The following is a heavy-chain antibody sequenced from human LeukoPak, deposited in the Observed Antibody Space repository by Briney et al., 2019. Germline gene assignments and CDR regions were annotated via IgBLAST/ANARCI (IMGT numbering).Heavy chain of an antibody. D-gene: IGHD3-22*01. J-gene: IGHJ4*02. Sequence: GGSLRLSCAASGFTFSSYWMSWVRQAPGKGLEWVANIKQDGSEKYYVDSVKGRFTISRDNAKNSLYLQMNSLRAEDTAVYYCAGAGYYDSSGRDYWGQGTLVTVSS. CDR2: IKQDGSEK. V-gene: IGHV3-7*01. CDR1: GFTFSSYW. CDR3: AGAGYYDSSGRDY.